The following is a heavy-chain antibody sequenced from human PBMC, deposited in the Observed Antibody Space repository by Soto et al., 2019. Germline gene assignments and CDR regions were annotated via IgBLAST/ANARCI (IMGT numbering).Heavy chain of an antibody. V-gene: IGHV3-23*01. J-gene: IGHJ4*02. D-gene: IGHD3-10*01. CDR3: ANRITMVRGVTADY. CDR2: ISGSGGST. CDR1: GFTFSDYY. Sequence: GGSLRLSCAASGFTFSDYYMSWIRQAPGKGLEWVSAISGSGGSTYYADSVKGRFTISRDNAKNTLYLQMNSLRAEDTAVYYCANRITMVRGVTADYWGQGTLVTVSS.